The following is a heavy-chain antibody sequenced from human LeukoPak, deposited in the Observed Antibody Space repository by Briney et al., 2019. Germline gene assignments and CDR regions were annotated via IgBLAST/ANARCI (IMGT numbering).Heavy chain of an antibody. V-gene: IGHV4-59*11. CDR3: ARAGGITTAHLDLDH. J-gene: IGHJ4*02. CDR2: FYYSGST. D-gene: IGHD6-13*01. Sequence: SETLSLTCTVSGASISTHYWSWIRQPPEKGPEWIGDFYYSGSTNYNPFLKSRATISGDTSKNQFSLKLRSVTAADTAVYYCARAGGITTAHLDLDHWGQGTLVTVSS. CDR1: GASISTHY.